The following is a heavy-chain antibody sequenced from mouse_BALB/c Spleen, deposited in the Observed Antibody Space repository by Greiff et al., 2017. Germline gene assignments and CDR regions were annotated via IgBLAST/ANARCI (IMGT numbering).Heavy chain of an antibody. D-gene: IGHD1-1*01. J-gene: IGHJ1*01. Sequence: VQGVESGPGLVAPSQSLSITCTVSGFSLTSYDISWIRQPPGKGLEWLGVIWTGGGTNYNSAFMSRLSISKDNSKSQVFLKMNSLQTDDTAIYYCVRRGDYYGSSYWYFDVWGAGTTVTVSS. CDR2: IWTGGGT. CDR1: GFSLTSYD. V-gene: IGHV2-9-2*01. CDR3: VRRGDYYGSSYWYFDV.